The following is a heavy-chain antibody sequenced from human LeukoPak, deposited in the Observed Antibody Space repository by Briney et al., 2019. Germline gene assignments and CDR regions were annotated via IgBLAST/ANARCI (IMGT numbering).Heavy chain of an antibody. J-gene: IGHJ4*02. CDR3: ARDTSSSWYSNTDY. CDR1: GYTFTGYY. CDR2: INPNSGGT. Sequence: ASVKVSCKASGYTFTGYYMHWVRQAPGQGLEWMGWINPNSGGTNYAQKFQGRVTMTRDTSISTAYMELSRLRSDDTAVYYCARDTSSSWYSNTDYWGQGTLVTVSS. D-gene: IGHD6-13*01. V-gene: IGHV1-2*02.